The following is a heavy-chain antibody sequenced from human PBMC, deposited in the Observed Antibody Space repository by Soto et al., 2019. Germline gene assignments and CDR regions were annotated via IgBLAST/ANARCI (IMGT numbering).Heavy chain of an antibody. CDR3: STVASRSHRAV. V-gene: IGHV3-15*01. CDR1: GFTFSNAW. J-gene: IGHJ6*02. Sequence: EVQLVESGGGLVKPGGSLRLSFAASGFTFSNAWMSWVRQAPGKGLEWDGRIKSKTDGGTTDYAAPVKGRFTNSRDDSKNTLYLQMNSLKTEDTAVYYCSTVASRSHRAVWGQVTTVSVAS. CDR2: IKSKTDGGTT.